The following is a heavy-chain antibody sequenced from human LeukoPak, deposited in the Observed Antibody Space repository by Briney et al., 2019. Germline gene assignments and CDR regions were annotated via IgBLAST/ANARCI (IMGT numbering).Heavy chain of an antibody. Sequence: GGSLRLSCAASGFTFSSYAMRWVRQAPGKGLEYVSAISSNGGSTYYANSVKGRFTISRDNSKNTLYLQMGSLRAEDMAVYYCARGGLHSGSYYRNWFDPWGQGTLVTVSS. J-gene: IGHJ5*02. CDR3: ARGGLHSGSYYRNWFDP. V-gene: IGHV3-64*01. CDR1: GFTFSSYA. D-gene: IGHD1-26*01. CDR2: ISSNGGST.